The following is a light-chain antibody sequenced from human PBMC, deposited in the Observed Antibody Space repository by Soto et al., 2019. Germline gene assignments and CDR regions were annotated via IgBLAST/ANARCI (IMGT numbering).Light chain of an antibody. CDR2: DNN. Sequence: QSALTQPASVSGSPGQSITISCTGTSSDVVNDLLVSWYQQQPGKAPKLMIYDNNNRPSGVPDRFSGSKSGTSASLAITGLQAEDEADYYCQSFDSSLTGWVFGTGTKLTVL. CDR1: SSDVVNDLL. J-gene: IGLJ1*01. CDR3: QSFDSSLTGWV. V-gene: IGLV2-14*02.